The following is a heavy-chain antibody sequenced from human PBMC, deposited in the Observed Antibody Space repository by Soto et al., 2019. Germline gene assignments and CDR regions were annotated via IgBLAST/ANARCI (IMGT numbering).Heavy chain of an antibody. D-gene: IGHD3-16*01. CDR1: GFTFRSYA. J-gene: IGHJ4*01. CDR2: ISASGGST. V-gene: IGHV3-23*01. CDR3: AKGADSGGFDY. Sequence: GGSLRLSCAASGFTFRSYAMSWVRQAPGKGLEWVLGISASGGSTYYADSVKGRLTISREISKNTLYLQMNSLRAEDTAVYYCAKGADSGGFDYWGHGTPVTVSS.